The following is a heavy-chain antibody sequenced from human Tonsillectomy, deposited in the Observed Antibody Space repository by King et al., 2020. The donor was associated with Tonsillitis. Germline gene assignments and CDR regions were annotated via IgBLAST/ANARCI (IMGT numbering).Heavy chain of an antibody. J-gene: IGHJ5*02. CDR1: GFTFSSYA. V-gene: IGHV3-23*04. Sequence: VQLVESGGGLVQPGGSLRLSCAASGFTFSSYAMSWVRQAPGKGLEWVSAISGSGGSTYYADSVKGRFTISRDNSKNTLYLQMNSLRAEDTAVYHCAKLASAGYCTNGVCSGWFDPWGQGTLVTVSS. CDR3: AKLASAGYCTNGVCSGWFDP. D-gene: IGHD2-8*01. CDR2: ISGSGGST.